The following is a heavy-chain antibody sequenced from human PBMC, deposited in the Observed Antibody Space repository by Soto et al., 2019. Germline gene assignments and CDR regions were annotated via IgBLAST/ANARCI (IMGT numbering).Heavy chain of an antibody. Sequence: QLQLQESGPGLVKPSETLSLTCTVSGGSISSSSYYWGWIRQPPGKGLEWIGSIYYSGSTYYNPSLKSRVTISVTTSKTQFSLKLSSVTAADTAVYYCASQIVVVFAEYFQHWGQGTLVTVSS. J-gene: IGHJ1*01. CDR1: GGSISSSSYY. V-gene: IGHV4-39*01. D-gene: IGHD3-22*01. CDR3: ASQIVVVFAEYFQH. CDR2: IYYSGST.